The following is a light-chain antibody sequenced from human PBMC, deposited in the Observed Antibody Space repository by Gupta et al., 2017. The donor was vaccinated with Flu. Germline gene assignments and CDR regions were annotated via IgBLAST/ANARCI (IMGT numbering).Light chain of an antibody. CDR3: MQALQTPRT. V-gene: IGKV2-28*01. Sequence: DIVMTQSPLSLPVAPGDPASISCRSSQSLLHSNGYNYLDWYLQKSGQSPQLLIYLGSNRASGVPDRFSGRGSGTDFTLKISRVEAEDVWVYYCMQALQTPRTFGQGTKVEIK. CDR2: LGS. J-gene: IGKJ1*01. CDR1: QSLLHSNGYNY.